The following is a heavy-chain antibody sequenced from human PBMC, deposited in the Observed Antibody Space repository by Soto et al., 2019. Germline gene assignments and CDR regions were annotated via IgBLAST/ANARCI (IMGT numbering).Heavy chain of an antibody. CDR1: GYTFSRYW. V-gene: IGHV5-51*01. CDR3: ARKDSSGYSNWFDP. CDR2: IYPADSDT. J-gene: IGHJ5*02. Sequence: PGESLKIPCKTPGYTFSRYWIAWVRQTPGRGLEWMGIIYPADSDTRYSPSFQGQVTISADKSTSTAYLHWNSLKASDSATYYCARKDSSGYSNWFDPWGQGTLVTVSS. D-gene: IGHD3-22*01.